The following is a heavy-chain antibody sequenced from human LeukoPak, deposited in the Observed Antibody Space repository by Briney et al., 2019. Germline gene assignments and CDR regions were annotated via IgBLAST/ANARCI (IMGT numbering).Heavy chain of an antibody. J-gene: IGHJ3*02. CDR3: AKDMRPRAQYYYDSSGYYSLDAFDI. D-gene: IGHD3-22*01. Sequence: QTGGSLRLSCAASGFTFDDYAMHWVRQAPGKGLEWVSGISWNSGSIGYADSVKGRFTISRDNAKNSLYLQMNSLRAEDMALYYCAKDMRPRAQYYYDSSGYYSLDAFDIWGQGTMVTVSS. CDR1: GFTFDDYA. V-gene: IGHV3-9*03. CDR2: ISWNSGSI.